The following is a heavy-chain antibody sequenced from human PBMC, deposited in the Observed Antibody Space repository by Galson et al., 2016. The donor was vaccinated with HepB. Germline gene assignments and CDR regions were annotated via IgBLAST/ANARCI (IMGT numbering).Heavy chain of an antibody. V-gene: IGHV3-33*01. D-gene: IGHD6-19*01. CDR3: ARDSRGSDLDY. Sequence: SLRLSCAASGFTFSSYGMHWVRQAPGKGLEWVAVIWYDGSNKYYTDSVKRRFTISRDNSKNTLYLQMNSLRAEDTAVYYCARDSRGSDLDYWGQGTLVTVSS. CDR1: GFTFSSYG. CDR2: IWYDGSNK. J-gene: IGHJ4*02.